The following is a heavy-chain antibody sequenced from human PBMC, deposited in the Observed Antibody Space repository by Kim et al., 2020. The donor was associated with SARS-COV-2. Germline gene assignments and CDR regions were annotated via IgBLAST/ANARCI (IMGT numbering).Heavy chain of an antibody. CDR1: GFTFSSYG. J-gene: IGHJ4*02. Sequence: GGSLRLSCAASGFTFSSYGMHWVRQAPGKGLEWVAVISYDGSNKYYADSVKGRFTISRDNSKNTLYLQMNSLRAEDTAVYYCAKAPRDSSSWYFDYWGQGTLVTVSS. D-gene: IGHD6-13*01. V-gene: IGHV3-30*18. CDR2: ISYDGSNK. CDR3: AKAPRDSSSWYFDY.